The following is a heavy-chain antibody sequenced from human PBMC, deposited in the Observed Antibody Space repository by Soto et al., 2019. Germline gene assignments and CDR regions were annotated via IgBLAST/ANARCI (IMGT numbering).Heavy chain of an antibody. CDR3: XXXXXXXXXXXGMDV. CDR1: GYTFTSYG. J-gene: IGHJ6*02. Sequence: QVQLVQSGGEVRKPGASVTVSCKASGYTFTSYGISWVRQAPGQGLEWMGWIRGYNGKTSYAQKVQDRGTMTTDTXXXXXXXXXXXXXXXXXXXXXXXXXXXXXXXXXGMDVWGQGTTVSLSS. V-gene: IGHV1-18*01. CDR2: IRGYNGKT.